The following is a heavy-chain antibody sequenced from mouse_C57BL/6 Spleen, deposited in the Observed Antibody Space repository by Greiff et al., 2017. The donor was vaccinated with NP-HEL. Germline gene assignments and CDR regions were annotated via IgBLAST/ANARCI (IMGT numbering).Heavy chain of an antibody. J-gene: IGHJ3*01. CDR3: TGGLREFAY. CDR1: GFNIKDDY. D-gene: IGHD2-4*01. Sequence: EVKLQESGAELVRPGASVKLSCTASGFNIKDDYMHWVKQRPEQGLEWIGWIDPENGDTEYASKFQGKATITADTSSNTAYLQLSSLTSEDTAVYYCTGGLREFAYWGQGTLVTVSA. CDR2: IDPENGDT. V-gene: IGHV14-4*01.